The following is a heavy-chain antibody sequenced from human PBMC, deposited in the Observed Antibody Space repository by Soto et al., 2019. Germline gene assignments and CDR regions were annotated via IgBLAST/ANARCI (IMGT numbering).Heavy chain of an antibody. CDR3: ARAADSSGYYSYYYYGMDV. J-gene: IGHJ6*02. CDR1: GGTFSSYT. D-gene: IGHD3-22*01. CDR2: IIPILGIA. Sequence: QVQLVQSGAEVKKPGSSVKVSCKASGGTFSSYTISWVRQAPGQGLEWMGRIIPILGIANYAQKFQGRVTITADKSTSTAYMELSSLRSEDTAVYYCARAADSSGYYSYYYYGMDVWGQGTTVTVSS. V-gene: IGHV1-69*02.